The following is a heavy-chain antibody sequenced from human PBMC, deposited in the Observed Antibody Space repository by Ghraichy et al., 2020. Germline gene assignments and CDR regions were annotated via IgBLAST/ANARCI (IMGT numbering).Heavy chain of an antibody. D-gene: IGHD5-18*01. V-gene: IGHV1-69*13. CDR1: GGTFSSYA. J-gene: IGHJ6*02. CDR2: IIPIFGTA. CDR3: AREWGTAMGSQGFYYYYGMDV. Sequence: SVKVSCKASGGTFSSYAISWVRQAPGQGLEWMGGIIPIFGTANYAQKFQGRVTITADESTSTAYMELSSLRSEDTAVYYCAREWGTAMGSQGFYYYYGMDVWGQGTTVTVSS.